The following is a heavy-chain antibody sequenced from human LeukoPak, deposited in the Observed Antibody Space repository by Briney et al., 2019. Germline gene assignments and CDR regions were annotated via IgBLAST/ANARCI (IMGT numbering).Heavy chain of an antibody. J-gene: IGHJ4*02. CDR1: GFTFSSYA. Sequence: GGSLRLSCAASGFTFSSYAMHWVRQAPGKGLEWVAIISNDGSRKYYAHSVEGRFTISRDNSKNTLYLQMDSLRAEDTAVYYCARDRAWNYFDYWGQGTLVTVSS. V-gene: IGHV3-30*03. CDR3: ARDRAWNYFDY. D-gene: IGHD3-3*01. CDR2: ISNDGSRK.